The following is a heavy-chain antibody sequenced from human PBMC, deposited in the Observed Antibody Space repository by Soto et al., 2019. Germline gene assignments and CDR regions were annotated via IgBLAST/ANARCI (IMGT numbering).Heavy chain of an antibody. V-gene: IGHV4-34*01. CDR1: GGSFSGCY. CDR2: INHSGST. D-gene: IGHD3-22*01. Sequence: SETLSLTCAVYGGSFSGCYWSWIRQPPGQGQEWIGEINHSGSTNYNPSLKSRVTISVDTSKNQFSLKLSSVTAADTAVYYCARARPYYNDMSGYQRSRKGSFVEFWAQGTL. J-gene: IGHJ4*02. CDR3: ARARPYYNDMSGYQRSRKGSFVEF.